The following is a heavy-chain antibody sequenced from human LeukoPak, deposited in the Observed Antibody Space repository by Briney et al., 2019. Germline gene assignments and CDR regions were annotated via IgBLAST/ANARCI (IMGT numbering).Heavy chain of an antibody. CDR3: ARAGYAIPFDY. V-gene: IGHV4-4*07. D-gene: IGHD2-2*01. CDR2: IYNTGRT. CDR1: GGSISSYY. J-gene: IGHJ4*02. Sequence: SETLSLTCTVSGGSISSYYWSWIRQPAGKRLEWIGRIYNTGRTNYNPSLKSRVTMSVDTSKNQFSLKLSSVTAADTAVYYCARAGYAIPFDYWGQGTLVTVSS.